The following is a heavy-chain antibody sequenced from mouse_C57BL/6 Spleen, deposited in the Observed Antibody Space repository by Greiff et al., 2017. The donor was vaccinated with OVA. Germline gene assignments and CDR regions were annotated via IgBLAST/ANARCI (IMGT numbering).Heavy chain of an antibody. J-gene: IGHJ3*01. V-gene: IGHV10-1*01. D-gene: IGHD1-1*01. CDR1: GFSFNTYA. Sequence: DVHLVESGGGLVQPKGSLKLSCAASGFSFNTYAMNWVRQAPGKGLEWVARIRSKSNNYATYYADSVKDRFTISRDDSESMLYLQMNNLKTEDTAMYDCVRQNYYGSSSWFAYWGQGTLVTVSA. CDR3: VRQNYYGSSSWFAY. CDR2: IRSKSNNYAT.